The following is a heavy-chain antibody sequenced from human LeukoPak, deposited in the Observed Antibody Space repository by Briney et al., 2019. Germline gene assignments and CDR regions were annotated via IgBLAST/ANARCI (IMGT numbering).Heavy chain of an antibody. J-gene: IGHJ4*02. Sequence: PPGXGXXWVGEINHSGSTNYNPSLKSRVTISVDTSKNQFSLKLSSVTAADTAVYYCARGPLRSEVQLWLKGPFDYWGQXTL. CDR3: ARGPLRSEVQLWLKGPFDY. D-gene: IGHD5-18*01. CDR2: INHSGST. V-gene: IGHV4-34*01.